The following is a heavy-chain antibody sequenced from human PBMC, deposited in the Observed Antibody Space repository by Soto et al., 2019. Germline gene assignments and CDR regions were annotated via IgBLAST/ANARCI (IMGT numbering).Heavy chain of an antibody. Sequence: QLQLVQSGAEVKKPGSSVKVSCKASGGTFSSYAISWVRQAPGQGLEWMGGIIPIFGTANYAQKFQGRVTITADECTSTAYMGLSSLRSEDTAVYYWAREPSFSDDRARDIWGQGTMDTVSS. CDR3: AREPSFSDDRARDI. D-gene: IGHD3-22*01. J-gene: IGHJ3*02. V-gene: IGHV1-69*01. CDR1: GGTFSSYA. CDR2: IIPIFGTA.